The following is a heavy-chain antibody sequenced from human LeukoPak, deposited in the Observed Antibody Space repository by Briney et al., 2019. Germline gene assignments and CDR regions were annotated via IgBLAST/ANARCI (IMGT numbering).Heavy chain of an antibody. CDR1: GFTFSSYS. CDR2: IRGDSTET. V-gene: IGHV3-21*01. D-gene: IGHD3-10*01. CDR3: AKDMVRGVIAWWFDP. J-gene: IGHJ5*02. Sequence: GGSLRLSCAGSGFTFSSYSMMWVRQAPGKGLEWVSSIRGDSTETRHAGSLMGRFTISRDNAKKSLYLQMNSLRVEDTAVYYCAKDMVRGVIAWWFDPWGQGTLVTVSS.